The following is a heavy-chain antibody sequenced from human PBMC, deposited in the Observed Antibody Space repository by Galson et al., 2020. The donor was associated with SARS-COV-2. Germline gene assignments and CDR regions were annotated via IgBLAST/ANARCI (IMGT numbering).Heavy chain of an antibody. CDR1: GGTFSSYA. V-gene: IGHV1-69*13. J-gene: IGHJ6*03. D-gene: IGHD3-9*01. Sequence: SVKVSCKASGGTFSSYAISWVRQAPGQGLEWMGRIIPIFGTANYAQKFQGRVTITADESTSTAYMELSSLRSEDTAVYYCAREGETDISTGCYYMDVWGKGTTVTISS. CDR2: IIPIFGTA. CDR3: AREGETDISTGCYYMDV.